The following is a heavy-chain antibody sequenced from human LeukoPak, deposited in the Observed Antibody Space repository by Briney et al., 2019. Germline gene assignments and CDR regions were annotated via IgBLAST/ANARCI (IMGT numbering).Heavy chain of an antibody. CDR2: IYHRGST. V-gene: IGHV4-59*12. CDR3: ARRGSAYSSHDMIIVGYFDL. J-gene: IGHJ2*01. CDR1: GGSISSYY. Sequence: SETLSLTCTVSGGSISSYYWSWIRQPPGKGLEWIGEIYHRGSTNFNPSLKSRVIISLDKSKNQFSLKLNSVTAADTAVYYCARRGSAYSSHDMIIVGYFDLWGRGTLVTVSS. D-gene: IGHD6-13*01.